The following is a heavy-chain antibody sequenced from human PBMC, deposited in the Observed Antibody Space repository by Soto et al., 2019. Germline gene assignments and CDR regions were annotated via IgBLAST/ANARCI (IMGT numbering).Heavy chain of an antibody. Sequence: EVQVVESGGGLVQPGGSLRLSCAASGLTFSDHYMDWVRQAPGKGLEWVGRSRNKAKSYSTEYAASVKGRFTISRDGSKDSVYLEMNSLKTEDTAVYYGAVDVVGTGSYWGQGTLVTVTS. D-gene: IGHD5-12*01. CDR3: AVDVVGTGSY. CDR2: SRNKAKSYST. V-gene: IGHV3-72*01. CDR1: GLTFSDHY. J-gene: IGHJ4*02.